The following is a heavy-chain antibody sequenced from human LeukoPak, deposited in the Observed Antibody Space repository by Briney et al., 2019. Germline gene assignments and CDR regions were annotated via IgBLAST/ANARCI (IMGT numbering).Heavy chain of an antibody. CDR2: ISSSGGST. Sequence: PGGSLRLSCAASGFTFSSYAMSWVRQAPGKGLEWVSAISSSGGSTYYADSVKGRFTISRDNSKNTLYLQMNSLRAEDTAVYYCAPPVDTAMVKSFDYWGQGTLVTVSS. CDR3: APPVDTAMVKSFDY. J-gene: IGHJ4*02. CDR1: GFTFSSYA. V-gene: IGHV3-23*01. D-gene: IGHD5-18*01.